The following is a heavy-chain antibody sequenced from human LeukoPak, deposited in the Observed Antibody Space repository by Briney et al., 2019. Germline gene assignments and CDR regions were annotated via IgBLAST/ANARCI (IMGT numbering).Heavy chain of an antibody. CDR1: GYTLTELS. V-gene: IGHV1-24*01. D-gene: IGHD1-26*01. J-gene: IGHJ4*02. Sequence: GASVKVSCKVSGYTLTELSMHWVRQAPGKGLEWMGGFDPEDGETIYAQKFQGRVTMTEDTSTDTAYMELSSLRSEDTAVYYCARWQSGTTDPVYSGSYHPFDYWGQGTLVTVSS. CDR2: FDPEDGET. CDR3: ARWQSGTTDPVYSGSYHPFDY.